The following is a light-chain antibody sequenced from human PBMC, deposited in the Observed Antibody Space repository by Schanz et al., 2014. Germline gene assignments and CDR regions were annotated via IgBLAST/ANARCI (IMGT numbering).Light chain of an antibody. CDR2: EVS. CDR1: SSDVGGNNY. Sequence: QSALTQPPSASGSPGQSVAISCTGTSSDVGGNNYVSWYQQHPGKAPKLMIYEVSKRPSGVPDRFSGSKSGNTASLTVSGLQAEDEADYYCSSYAGSDIVLFGGGTKLTVL. J-gene: IGLJ2*01. V-gene: IGLV2-8*01. CDR3: SSYAGSDIVL.